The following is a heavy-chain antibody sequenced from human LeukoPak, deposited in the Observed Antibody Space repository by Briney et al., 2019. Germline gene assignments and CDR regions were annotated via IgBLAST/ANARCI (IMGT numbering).Heavy chain of an antibody. CDR1: GGSIGSYY. CDR3: ARLYGSGSRGYYYYYYMDV. CDR2: IYTSGST. D-gene: IGHD3-10*01. J-gene: IGHJ6*03. Sequence: SETLSLTCTVSGGSIGSYYWSWIRQPPGKGLEWIGYIYTSGSTNYNPSLKSRVTISVDTSKNQFSLKLSSVTAADTAVYYCARLYGSGSRGYYYYYYMDVCGKGTTVTVSS. V-gene: IGHV4-4*09.